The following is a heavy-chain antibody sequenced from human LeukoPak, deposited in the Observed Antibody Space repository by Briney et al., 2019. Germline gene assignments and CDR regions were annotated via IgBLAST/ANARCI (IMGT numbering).Heavy chain of an antibody. CDR2: VFYSGTT. J-gene: IGHJ4*02. CDR1: GGSIPSYY. CDR3: ARAYSTWPHSEY. V-gene: IGHV4-59*01. D-gene: IGHD6-13*01. Sequence: SETLSLTCTCSGGSIPSYYWSWIGQPPGKGLEWIGYVFYSGTTNYNPSLKSRVTISVDTSKNQFSLKVSSVTAADTAVYYCARAYSTWPHSEYWGQGTLVTVSP.